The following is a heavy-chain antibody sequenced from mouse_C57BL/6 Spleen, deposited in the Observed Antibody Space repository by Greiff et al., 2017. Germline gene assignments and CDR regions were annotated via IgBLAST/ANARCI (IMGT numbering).Heavy chain of an antibody. Sequence: VQLQQSGPELVKPGASVKIPCKASGYTFTDYNMDWVKQSHGKSLEWIGDINPNNGGTIYNQKFKGKATLTVDKSSSTAYMELRSLTSEDTAVYYCARGITTSSYWYFDVWGTGTTVTVSS. CDR1: GYTFTDYN. CDR2: INPNNGGT. CDR3: ARGITTSSYWYFDV. J-gene: IGHJ1*03. D-gene: IGHD1-1*01. V-gene: IGHV1-18*01.